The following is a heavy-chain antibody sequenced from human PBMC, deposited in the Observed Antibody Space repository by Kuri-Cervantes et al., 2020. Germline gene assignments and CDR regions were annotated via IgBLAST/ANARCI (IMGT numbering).Heavy chain of an antibody. D-gene: IGHD3-9*01. J-gene: IGHJ4*02. CDR3: ARAFFDSLHPRFDY. Sequence: SETLSLTCTVSGGSISSSSYYWGWIRQPPGKGLEWIGSIYFSGSTYYNSSLKSRVTISVDTSKNQLSLELSSVTAADTAMYYCARAFFDSLHPRFDYWGQAILVTVSS. CDR1: GGSISSSSYY. V-gene: IGHV4-39*07. CDR2: IYFSGST.